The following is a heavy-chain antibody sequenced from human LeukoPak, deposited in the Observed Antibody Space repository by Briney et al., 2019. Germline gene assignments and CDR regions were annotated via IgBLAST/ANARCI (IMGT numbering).Heavy chain of an antibody. CDR3: ARDLDVVPAAHYYMDV. Sequence: PGGSLRLSCAASGFTFSSHSMNWVRQAPGKGLEWVSSISSSSYIYYADSVKGRFTISRDNAKNSLYLQMNSLRAEDTAVYYCARDLDVVPAAHYYMDVWGKGTTVTVSS. V-gene: IGHV3-21*01. CDR1: GFTFSSHS. D-gene: IGHD2-2*01. CDR2: ISSSSYI. J-gene: IGHJ6*03.